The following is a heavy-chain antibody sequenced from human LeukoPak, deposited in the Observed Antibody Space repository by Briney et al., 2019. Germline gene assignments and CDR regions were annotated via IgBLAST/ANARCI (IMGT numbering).Heavy chain of an antibody. J-gene: IGHJ6*02. V-gene: IGHV3-48*02. CDR2: ISASSSAV. CDR3: ARDRRHGDNEVDYYFGMDV. D-gene: IGHD4-17*01. Sequence: PGGSPRLSCEASGFILSTYSMNWVRQAPGKGLEWVSYISASSSAVFHAGSVKGRFTISRDNTKNILYLQMSSLTDEDTAVYYCARDRRHGDNEVDYYFGMDVWGQGTTVIVSS. CDR1: GFILSTYS.